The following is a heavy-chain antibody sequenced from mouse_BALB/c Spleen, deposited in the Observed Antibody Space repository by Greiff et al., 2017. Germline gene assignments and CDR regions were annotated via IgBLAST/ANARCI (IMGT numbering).Heavy chain of an antibody. CDR1: GFNIKDTY. CDR3: ARGGDWDDYYAMDY. Sequence: VQLKESGAELVKPGASVKLSCTASGFNIKDTYMHWVKQRPEQGLEWIGRIDPANGNTKYDPKFQGKATITADTSSNTAYLQLSSLTSEDTAVYYCARGGDWDDYYAMDYWGQGTSVTVSS. D-gene: IGHD4-1*01. V-gene: IGHV14-3*02. CDR2: IDPANGNT. J-gene: IGHJ4*01.